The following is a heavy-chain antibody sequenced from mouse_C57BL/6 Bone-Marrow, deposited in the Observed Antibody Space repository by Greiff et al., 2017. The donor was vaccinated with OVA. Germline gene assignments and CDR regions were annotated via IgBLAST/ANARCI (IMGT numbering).Heavy chain of an antibody. CDR1: GYTFTSYW. Sequence: QVQLQQPGAELVKPGASVKLSCKASGYTFTSYWMHWVKQRPGLGLEWIGMIHPNSGSTNYNEKFKSKATLTVDKSSSTAYMQLSSLTSEDSAVYYCARHYYYGGDYWGQGTTLTVSS. D-gene: IGHD1-1*01. J-gene: IGHJ2*01. CDR2: IHPNSGST. CDR3: ARHYYYGGDY. V-gene: IGHV1-64*01.